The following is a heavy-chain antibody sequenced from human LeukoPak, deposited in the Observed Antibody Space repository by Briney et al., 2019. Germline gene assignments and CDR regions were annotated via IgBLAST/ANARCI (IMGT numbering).Heavy chain of an antibody. CDR2: INHSGTT. CDR3: ARGQVVRNY. J-gene: IGHJ4*02. CDR1: GGSFSGYH. D-gene: IGHD2-15*01. V-gene: IGHV4-34*01. Sequence: SETLSLTCAVYGGSFSGYHWTWIRQPPGGGLEWIGEINHSGTTNYNPSLKSRVTISVDTSKNQFSLKLNSVTAADTAVYYCARGQVVRNYWGQGTLVTVSS.